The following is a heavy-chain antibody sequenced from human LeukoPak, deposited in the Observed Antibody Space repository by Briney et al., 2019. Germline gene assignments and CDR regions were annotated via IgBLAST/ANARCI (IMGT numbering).Heavy chain of an antibody. V-gene: IGHV3-23*01. J-gene: IGHJ4*02. D-gene: IGHD3-22*01. Sequence: GGSLRLSCAASGFTFSSYAMSWVRQAPGKGLEWVSAISGSGGSTYYADSVEGRFTISRDNSKNTLYLQMNSLRAEDTAVYYCAKVPYYYDSSEDYWGQGTLVTVSS. CDR3: AKVPYYYDSSEDY. CDR1: GFTFSSYA. CDR2: ISGSGGST.